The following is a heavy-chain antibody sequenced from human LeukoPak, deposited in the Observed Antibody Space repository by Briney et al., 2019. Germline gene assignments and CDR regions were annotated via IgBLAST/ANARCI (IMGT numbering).Heavy chain of an antibody. J-gene: IGHJ4*02. V-gene: IGHV4-4*07. CDR1: GGSFSGYY. Sequence: SETLSLTCAVYGGSFSGYYWSWIRQPAGKGLEWIGRIYTSGSTNYNPSLKSRVTMSVDTSKNQFSLKLSSVTAADTAVYYCARDGGIAVAGTGNYFDYWGQGTLVTVSS. D-gene: IGHD6-19*01. CDR3: ARDGGIAVAGTGNYFDY. CDR2: IYTSGST.